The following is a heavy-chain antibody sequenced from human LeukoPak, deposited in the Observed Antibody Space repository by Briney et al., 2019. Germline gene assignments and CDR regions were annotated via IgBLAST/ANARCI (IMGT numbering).Heavy chain of an antibody. D-gene: IGHD3-10*01. Sequence: GASVKVSCKASGYTFTNYAIHWVRQAPGQRLEWMGWINAGNGNTKYSQKFQARVTITRDTSASTAYMKLSSLRSEDTAVYYCARDRGVTMVRGIIDSFDYWGQGTLVTVSS. CDR2: INAGNGNT. J-gene: IGHJ4*02. CDR3: ARDRGVTMVRGIIDSFDY. V-gene: IGHV1-3*01. CDR1: GYTFTNYA.